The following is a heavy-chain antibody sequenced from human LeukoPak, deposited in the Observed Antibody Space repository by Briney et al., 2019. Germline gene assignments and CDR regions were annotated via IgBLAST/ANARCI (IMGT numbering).Heavy chain of an antibody. V-gene: IGHV4-38-2*02. CDR2: LYHSGST. CDR1: GYSISNGYY. J-gene: IGHJ2*01. D-gene: IGHD2-15*01. CDR3: ASPRDIVVVVDATAGYFDL. Sequence: SETLSLTCTVSGYSISNGYYWSWIRQPPGKGLEWIGSLYHSGSTFYNPSLKNRVSISVDTSKNQFSLKLSSVTAADTAVYYCASPRDIVVVVDATAGYFDLWGRGTLVTVSS.